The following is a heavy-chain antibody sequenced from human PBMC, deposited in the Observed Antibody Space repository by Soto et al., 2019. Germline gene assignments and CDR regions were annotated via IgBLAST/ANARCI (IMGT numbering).Heavy chain of an antibody. D-gene: IGHD3-10*01. CDR3: ARDSGTTQGFDY. V-gene: IGHV4-59*01. CDR2: IYYSGST. CDR1: DGSISSYY. Sequence: PSETLSLTCTVSDGSISSYYWSWIRQPPGKGLEWIGYIYYSGSTNYNPSLKSRVTISVDTSKNQFSLKLSSVTAADTAVYYCARDSGTTQGFDYWGQGTLVTVSS. J-gene: IGHJ4*02.